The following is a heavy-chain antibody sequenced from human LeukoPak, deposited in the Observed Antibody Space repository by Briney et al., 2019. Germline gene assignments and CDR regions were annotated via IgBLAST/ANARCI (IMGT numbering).Heavy chain of an antibody. CDR2: ICGSGGST. D-gene: IGHD3-22*01. V-gene: IGHV3-23*01. J-gene: IGHJ4*02. Sequence: GGSLRLSCAASGFTFSSYGMSWVRQAPGKRLEWVSAICGSGGSTYYADSVKGRFTISRDNSKNTLYLQMNSLRAEDTAVYYCAKHAYYYDSSGYRFFDYWGQGTLVTVSS. CDR1: GFTFSSYG. CDR3: AKHAYYYDSSGYRFFDY.